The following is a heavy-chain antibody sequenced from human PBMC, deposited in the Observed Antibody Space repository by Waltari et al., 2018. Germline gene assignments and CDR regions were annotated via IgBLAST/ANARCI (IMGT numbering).Heavy chain of an antibody. CDR1: GFVFGSYA. Sequence: EVQLLESGGGLVQPGGSLRLSCVASGFVFGSYAMTWVRQAPGKGLEWVSGVSAKSGFTNYADSVKGRFTISRDNSKNTLYLQMNSLRVEDAALYYCARYISRGRELMSWGQGTLVTVSS. D-gene: IGHD1-7*01. V-gene: IGHV3-23*01. J-gene: IGHJ4*02. CDR3: ARYISRGRELMS. CDR2: VSAKSGFT.